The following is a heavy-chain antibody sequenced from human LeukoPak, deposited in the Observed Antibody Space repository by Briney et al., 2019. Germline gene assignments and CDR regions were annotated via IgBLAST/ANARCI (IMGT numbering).Heavy chain of an antibody. CDR1: GYTFTNYG. CDR3: ATLGDVLRLFPLISLDGMDV. Sequence: ASVKVSCKASGYTFTNYGITWVRQAPGQGLEWMGWISAYNGDTNCAQRFQGRITMTTDTSTTTAYMELRSLRSDDTAVYYCATLGDVLRLFPLISLDGMDVWGQGTTVTVSS. CDR2: ISAYNGDT. V-gene: IGHV1-18*01. D-gene: IGHD3-3*01. J-gene: IGHJ6*02.